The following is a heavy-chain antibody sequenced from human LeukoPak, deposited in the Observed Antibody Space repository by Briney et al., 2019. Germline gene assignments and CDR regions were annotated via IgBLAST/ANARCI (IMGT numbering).Heavy chain of an antibody. CDR1: GFTFSSYW. CDR2: INSAGSTT. D-gene: IGHD6-13*01. V-gene: IGHV3-74*01. Sequence: GGSLRLSCAASGFTFSSYWMPWVRQAPGKGLVWVSRINSAGSTTAYADSVKGRFTISRDNAKNTLYLQMNSLRAEDTAVYYCARVSGQAAAGVYWFDPWGQGTLVTVSS. J-gene: IGHJ5*02. CDR3: ARVSGQAAAGVYWFDP.